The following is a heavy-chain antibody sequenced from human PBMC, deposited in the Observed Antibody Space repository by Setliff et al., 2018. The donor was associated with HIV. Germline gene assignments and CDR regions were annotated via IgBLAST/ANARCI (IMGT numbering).Heavy chain of an antibody. Sequence: NLSLTCTVSGGSISGYYWSWIRQAPGKGLEWMGYIYSGGSTNYNPSLKSRATISEDTSKNLFSLKLTTVTAADAAVYYCTRDTGYILSGYRPHWYFDLWGRGTLVTVSS. CDR3: TRDTGYILSGYRPHWYFDL. CDR1: GGSISGYY. D-gene: IGHD3-9*01. V-gene: IGHV4-4*09. J-gene: IGHJ2*01. CDR2: IYSGGST.